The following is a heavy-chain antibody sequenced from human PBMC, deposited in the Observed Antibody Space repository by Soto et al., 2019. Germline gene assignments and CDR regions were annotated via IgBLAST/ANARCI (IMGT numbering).Heavy chain of an antibody. CDR3: ARGQYDFFNWFDP. CDR1: GGSVSSGSYY. D-gene: IGHD3-3*01. V-gene: IGHV4-61*01. CDR2: IYYSGST. Sequence: PSETLSLTCTVSGGSVSSGSYYWSWIRQPPGKGLEWIGYIYYSGSTNYNPSLKSRVTISVDTSKNQFSLKLSSVTAADTAVYYCARGQYDFFNWFDPWGQGTLVTVSS. J-gene: IGHJ5*02.